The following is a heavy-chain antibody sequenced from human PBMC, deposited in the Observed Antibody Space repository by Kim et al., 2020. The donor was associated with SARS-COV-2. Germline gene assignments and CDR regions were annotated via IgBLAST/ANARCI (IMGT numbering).Heavy chain of an antibody. V-gene: IGHV3-7*03. Sequence: GGSLRLSCAVSGFTFSSYWMAWVRQAPGKGLEWVANIKQGGSETFYLDSVKGRFTISRDNTMNSLFLQMNSLSAEDTAMYYCARPWAVSSRHSFDSWGQGSLVTVSS. CDR3: ARPWAVSSRHSFDS. J-gene: IGHJ4*02. D-gene: IGHD6-13*01. CDR2: IKQGGSET. CDR1: GFTFSSYW.